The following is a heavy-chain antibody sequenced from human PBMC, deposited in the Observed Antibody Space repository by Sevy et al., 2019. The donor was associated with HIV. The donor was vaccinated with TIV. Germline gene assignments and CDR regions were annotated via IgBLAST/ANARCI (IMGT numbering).Heavy chain of an antibody. D-gene: IGHD3-22*01. CDR2: ISGTGGSGDKT. Sequence: GGSLRLSCAASEFTFRNYAMNWVRQAPGKGLEWVSGISGTGGSGDKTNYADSVKGRFTISREDSKNSLYIQLKTLRAEDTAIYYCGRKYDSSGYFDYWGQGPLVNVSS. CDR1: EFTFRNYA. J-gene: IGHJ4*02. CDR3: GRKYDSSGYFDY. V-gene: IGHV3-23*01.